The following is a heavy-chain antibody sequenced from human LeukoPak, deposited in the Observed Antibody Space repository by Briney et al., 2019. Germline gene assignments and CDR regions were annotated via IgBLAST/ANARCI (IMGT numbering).Heavy chain of an antibody. CDR2: IFTSGIT. CDR3: ARESSATYYHPLGHMDV. D-gene: IGHD3-10*01. V-gene: IGHV4-4*07. CDR1: GGSISLYY. J-gene: IGHJ6*03. Sequence: PSETLSLTCTVSGGSISLYYRNWIRQPAGKGLEWIWRIFTSGITNYNPSLKSRVTMSVDTSKNQSCQNLSSVTAADTAVHYRARESSATYYHPLGHMDVWGKGTTVTVSS.